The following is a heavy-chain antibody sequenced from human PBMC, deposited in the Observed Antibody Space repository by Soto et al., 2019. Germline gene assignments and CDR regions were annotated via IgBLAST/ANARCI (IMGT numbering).Heavy chain of an antibody. CDR3: ARGKDRATVTTFDY. J-gene: IGHJ4*02. CDR1: GFTFSSYA. D-gene: IGHD4-17*01. V-gene: IGHV3-23*01. CDR2: INGSGGGT. Sequence: EVQLLESGGGLVQRGGSLRLSCAASGFTFSSYAMNWVRQAPGKGLEWVSVINGSGGGTYYADSVKGRFTISRDNSKNKVDLQMNGLRAEDTAVYYCARGKDRATVTTFDYWGQGTLVTVSS.